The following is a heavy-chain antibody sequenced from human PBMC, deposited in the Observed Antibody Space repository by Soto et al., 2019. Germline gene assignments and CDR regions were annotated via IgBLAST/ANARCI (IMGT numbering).Heavy chain of an antibody. J-gene: IGHJ4*02. CDR1: GGSISSGDYY. Sequence: QVQLQEAGPALMKPSQTLSLTCTVSGGSISSGDYYWSWIRQPPGTGLEWIGYIYYSGSTYYNPSLESRVTISVDTSKNQFSLRLSSVTAADTAVYYCARADSSGYSYFDYWGQGSLVTVSS. CDR3: ARADSSGYSYFDY. CDR2: IYYSGST. D-gene: IGHD3-22*01. V-gene: IGHV4-30-4*01.